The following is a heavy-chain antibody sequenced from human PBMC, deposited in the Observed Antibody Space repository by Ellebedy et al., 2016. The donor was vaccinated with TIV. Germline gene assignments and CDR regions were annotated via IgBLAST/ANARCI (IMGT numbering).Heavy chain of an antibody. CDR1: GFTFSSYG. CDR3: AKALGGAAAGSPFDY. CDR2: ISYDGNNE. V-gene: IGHV3-30*18. D-gene: IGHD6-13*01. Sequence: GESLKISCAASGFTFSSYGMHWVRQAPGKGLEWVAVISYDGNNEYYADSVKDRFTISRDNSKNTLYLQMNSLRAEDTAVYYCAKALGGAAAGSPFDYWGQGTLVTVSS. J-gene: IGHJ4*02.